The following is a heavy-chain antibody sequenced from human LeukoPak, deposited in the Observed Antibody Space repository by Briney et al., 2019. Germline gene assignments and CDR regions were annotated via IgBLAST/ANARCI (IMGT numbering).Heavy chain of an antibody. D-gene: IGHD3-16*01. CDR2: IYYSGGT. V-gene: IGHV4-59*11. CDR3: ASWVSHAFDI. J-gene: IGHJ3*02. Sequence: SETLSLTCTVSGGSISSRYWSWIRQPPGKGLEWIGYIYYSGGTNCSPSLKSRVTISVDTSKNQFSLKLSSVTAADTAVYYCASWVSHAFDIWGQGTMVAVSS. CDR1: GGSISSRY.